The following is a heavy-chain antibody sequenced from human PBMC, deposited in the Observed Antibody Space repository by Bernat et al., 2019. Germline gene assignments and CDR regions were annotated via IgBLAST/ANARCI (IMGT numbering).Heavy chain of an antibody. CDR2: INHSGST. Sequence: QVQLQQWGAGLLKPSETLSLTCAVYGGSFSGYYWSWIRQPPGKGLEWIGEINHSGSTNYNPALKSRVTISVDTSKTQLSQKLSSVTAADTAVYYCARGRFVGGSYRYLHNWFDTWGQGTLVTVSS. D-gene: IGHD3-16*02. V-gene: IGHV4-34*01. J-gene: IGHJ5*02. CDR3: ARGRFVGGSYRYLHNWFDT. CDR1: GGSFSGYY.